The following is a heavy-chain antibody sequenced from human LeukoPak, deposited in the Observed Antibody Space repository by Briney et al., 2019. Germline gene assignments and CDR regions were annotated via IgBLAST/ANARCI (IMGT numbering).Heavy chain of an antibody. J-gene: IGHJ4*02. CDR1: RFNFNDYY. Sequence: PGGSLRLSCAASRFNFNDYYVSWIRQAPGKGLEWLSYISSSANDKYYADSVKGRFTISRDNAKNSLYLQMNSLRVEDTAVYYCASGSSAVGYWGQGTLVTVSS. D-gene: IGHD6-6*01. CDR3: ASGSSAVGY. CDR2: ISSSANDK. V-gene: IGHV3-11*01.